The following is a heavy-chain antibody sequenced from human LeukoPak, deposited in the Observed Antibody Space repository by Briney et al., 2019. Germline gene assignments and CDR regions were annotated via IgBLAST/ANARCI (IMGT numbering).Heavy chain of an antibody. CDR1: GYTFTGYY. J-gene: IGHJ4*02. V-gene: IGHV1-2*02. CDR3: ARGRPMVRSRDVLDDQ. CDR2: INPNNDDT. D-gene: IGHD3-10*01. Sequence: ASVKVSCKASGYTFTGYYMHWVRQAPGQGLEWMGYINPNNDDTNYEQKFQGRVTMTRDTSISTAYMELSRLRSDDTAVYYCARGRPMVRSRDVLDDQWGQGALVTVSP.